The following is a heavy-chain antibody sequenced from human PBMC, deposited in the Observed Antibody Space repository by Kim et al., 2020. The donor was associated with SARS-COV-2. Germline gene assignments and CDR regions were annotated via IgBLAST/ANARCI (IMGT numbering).Heavy chain of an antibody. CDR3: AIGKPREMATNPFDY. CDR2: INHSGST. D-gene: IGHD5-12*01. Sequence: SETLSLTCAVYGGSFSGYYWSWIRQPPGKGLEWIGEINHSGSTNYNPSLKSRVTISVDTSKNQFSLKLSSVTAADTAVYYCAIGKPREMATNPFDYWGQGTLVTVSS. CDR1: GGSFSGYY. V-gene: IGHV4-34*01. J-gene: IGHJ4*02.